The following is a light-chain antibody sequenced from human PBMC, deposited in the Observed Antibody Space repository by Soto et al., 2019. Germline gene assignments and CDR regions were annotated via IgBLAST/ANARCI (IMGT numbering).Light chain of an antibody. CDR3: CSYAGSYTYVV. CDR1: SSDVGAYNS. Sequence: QSALTQPRSVSGSPGQSVTISCTGTSSDVGAYNSVSWYQHHPGKSPKVMIYDVTKRPSGVPDRFSGSKSGNTASLTISGLQAEDEGDYCCCSYAGSYTYVVFGGGTKMTVL. CDR2: DVT. J-gene: IGLJ2*01. V-gene: IGLV2-11*01.